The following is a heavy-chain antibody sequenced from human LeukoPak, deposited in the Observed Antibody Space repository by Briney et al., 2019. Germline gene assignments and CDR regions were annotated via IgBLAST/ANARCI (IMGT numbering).Heavy chain of an antibody. CDR1: GYSFTSYW. Sequence: GESLKISCQGSGYSFTSYWISWVRQMPGKGLEWMGRIDPSDSYTNYSPSYQGHVTISADKSISTACLQWSSLKASDTAMYYCARQVSGYDTNIPTTWGQGTLVTVSS. J-gene: IGHJ5*02. CDR3: ARQVSGYDTNIPTT. D-gene: IGHD5-12*01. V-gene: IGHV5-10-1*01. CDR2: IDPSDSYT.